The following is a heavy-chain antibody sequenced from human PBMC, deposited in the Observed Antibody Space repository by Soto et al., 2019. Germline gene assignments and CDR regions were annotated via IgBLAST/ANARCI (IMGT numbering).Heavy chain of an antibody. CDR2: IYYSGST. CDR3: ARNVYDFSNWLDP. CDR1: GDSISSGGYY. D-gene: IGHD3-3*01. V-gene: IGHV4-31*03. Sequence: QLQLQESGPGLVKPSQTLSLTCTVSGDSISSGGYYWSWIRQHPGKGLEWIGYIYYSGSTYYNPSLKSRVTISVDTSKSQFSLKLNSVTAADTAVYYCARNVYDFSNWLDPWGQGTLVTVSS. J-gene: IGHJ5*02.